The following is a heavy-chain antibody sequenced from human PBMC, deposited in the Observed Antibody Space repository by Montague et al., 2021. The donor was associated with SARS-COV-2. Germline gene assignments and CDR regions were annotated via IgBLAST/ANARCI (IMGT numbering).Heavy chain of an antibody. CDR1: GFTFSSYA. CDR3: ARDPDSGGYSSDAFDI. V-gene: IGHV3-30-3*01. Sequence: SLRLSCAASGFTFSSYAMHWVRQAPGKGLEWVAVISYDGSNKYYXXSLKGRFTISRDNSKNTLYLQMNSLRAEDTAVYYCARDPDSGGYSSDAFDIWGQGTMVTVSS. CDR2: ISYDGSNK. J-gene: IGHJ3*02. D-gene: IGHD1-26*01.